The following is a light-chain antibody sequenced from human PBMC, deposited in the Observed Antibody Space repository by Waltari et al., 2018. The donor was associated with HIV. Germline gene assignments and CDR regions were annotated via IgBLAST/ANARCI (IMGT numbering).Light chain of an antibody. CDR2: EVN. V-gene: IGLV2-23*02. J-gene: IGLJ3*02. CDR3: CSYAGTYNYVM. Sequence: QSALTQPASVSGSPGQSITISCTGSSSDIGSNNFVSWYQHNPDKAPTLSIYEVNKRSSGVVHHISGSKAGNTASLTIAGLQAEEADYYCCSYAGTYNYVMFGGGTKVIVL. CDR1: SSDIGSNNF.